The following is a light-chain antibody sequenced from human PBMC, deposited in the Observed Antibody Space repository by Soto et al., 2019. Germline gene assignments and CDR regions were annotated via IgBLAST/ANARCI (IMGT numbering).Light chain of an antibody. Sequence: KQSKGVVSVCRRNINTHSCRVSQSVSSDLAWYQQKPGQAPRLLIYRASTRATGVPARFSGSGSGTEFTLTISRLQSEDFAVYYCQQCTALPLCPLGQGTGVDIK. J-gene: IGKJ1*01. CDR2: RAS. CDR3: QQCTALPLCP. V-gene: IGKV3-15*01. CDR1: QSVSSD.